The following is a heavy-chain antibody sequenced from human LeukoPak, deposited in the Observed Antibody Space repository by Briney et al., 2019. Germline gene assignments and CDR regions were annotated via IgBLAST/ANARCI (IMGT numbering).Heavy chain of an antibody. CDR2: INGDGTGT. D-gene: IGHD5-12*01. V-gene: IGHV3-74*01. CDR1: GFTFSGYW. Sequence: GGSLRLSCAASGFTFSGYWMHWVRQAPGKGLVWVSRINGDGTGTTHADSVKGRFTISRDNAKNTLYLQMNSLRAEDTAVYYCARGGLTGAFDIWGQGTMVTASS. CDR3: ARGGLTGAFDI. J-gene: IGHJ3*02.